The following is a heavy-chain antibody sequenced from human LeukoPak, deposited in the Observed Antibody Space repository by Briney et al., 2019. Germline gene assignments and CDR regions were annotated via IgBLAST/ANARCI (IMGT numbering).Heavy chain of an antibody. J-gene: IGHJ4*02. Sequence: PGRSLRLSCVASGFTFRSYAMYWVRQAPGKGLEWVAVISYDGSNKYYADSVKGRFTISRDNSKNTLYLQMNSLRAEDTAVYYCARDTFGAAAGPTLDYWGQGTLVTVSS. D-gene: IGHD6-13*01. V-gene: IGHV3-30-3*01. CDR1: GFTFRSYA. CDR2: ISYDGSNK. CDR3: ARDTFGAAAGPTLDY.